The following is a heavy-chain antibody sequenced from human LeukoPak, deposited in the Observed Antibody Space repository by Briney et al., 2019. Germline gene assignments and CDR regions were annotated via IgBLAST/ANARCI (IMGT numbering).Heavy chain of an antibody. CDR1: GFTVSTNY. Sequence: PGGSLRLSCAASGFTVSTNYMSWVRQAPGKGLEWVSVIYSGGSTYYADPVKGRFTISRDNSKNTVYLQMNSLRAEDTAVYYCARAAQWLPDSWGQGTLVTVSS. D-gene: IGHD6-19*01. J-gene: IGHJ4*02. CDR3: ARAAQWLPDS. V-gene: IGHV3-66*01. CDR2: IYSGGST.